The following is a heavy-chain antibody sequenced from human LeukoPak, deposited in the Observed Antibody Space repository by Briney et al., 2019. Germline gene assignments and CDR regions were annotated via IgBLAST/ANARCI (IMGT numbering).Heavy chain of an antibody. D-gene: IGHD3-3*01. CDR2: VFDSGGT. CDR1: GGSISNYW. J-gene: IGHJ2*01. Sequence: SETLSLTCTVSGGSISNYWWSWIRQPPGKGLEWIGYVFDSGGTNYNPSLKSRVTISVDTSKNQFSLKLSSVTAADTAVYYCARWSNWYFDLWGRGTLVTVSS. CDR3: ARWSNWYFDL. V-gene: IGHV4-59*08.